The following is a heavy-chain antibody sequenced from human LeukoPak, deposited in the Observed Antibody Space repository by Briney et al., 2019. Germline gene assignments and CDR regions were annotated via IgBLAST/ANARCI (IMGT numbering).Heavy chain of an antibody. V-gene: IGHV4-30-2*01. Sequence: SETLSLTCTVSGGSISSGDYYWSWIRQPPGKGPEWIGYIYHSGSTYYNPSLKSRVTISVDRSKNQFSLKLSSVTAADTAVYYCARGSDKRAFDIWGQGTMVTVSS. CDR1: GGSISSGDYY. J-gene: IGHJ3*02. CDR3: ARGSDKRAFDI. CDR2: IYHSGST. D-gene: IGHD2-21*02.